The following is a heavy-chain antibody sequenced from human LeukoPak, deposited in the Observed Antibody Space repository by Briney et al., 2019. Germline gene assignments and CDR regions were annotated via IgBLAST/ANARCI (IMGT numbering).Heavy chain of an antibody. Sequence: SETLSLTCAVYGGSFSGYYWSWIRQPPGKGLEWIGEINHSGSTNYNPSLKSRVTISVDTSKNRFSLKLSSVTAADTAVYYCASLSEQQDYWGQGTLVTVSS. V-gene: IGHV4-34*01. CDR2: INHSGST. D-gene: IGHD6-13*01. CDR1: GGSFSGYY. CDR3: ASLSEQQDY. J-gene: IGHJ4*02.